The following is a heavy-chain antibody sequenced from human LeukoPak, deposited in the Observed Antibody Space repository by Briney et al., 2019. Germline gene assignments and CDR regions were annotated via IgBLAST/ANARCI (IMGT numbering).Heavy chain of an antibody. CDR3: AKDMHYNDGRWEFDP. V-gene: IGHV3-23*01. CDR1: GFSFGNYA. J-gene: IGHJ5*02. CDR2: MVGSGET. Sequence: PGGSLRLSCVASGFSFGNYAVTWVRQAPGKGLEWVSGMVGSGETYYADSVKGRFTMSRDNSRTTLYLQMNILRVEDTAIYYCAKDMHYNDGRWEFDPWGQGTLVTVSS. D-gene: IGHD5-24*01.